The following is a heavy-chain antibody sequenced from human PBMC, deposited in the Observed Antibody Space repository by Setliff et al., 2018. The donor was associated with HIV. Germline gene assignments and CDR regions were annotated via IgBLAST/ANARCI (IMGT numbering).Heavy chain of an antibody. J-gene: IGHJ4*02. D-gene: IGHD7-27*01. CDR2: INHSGIT. Sequence: PSETLSLTCTVSGGSMSKSSYYWGWIRQPPGQGLEWIGEINHSGITHYNPSLETRVTMFADTSKNQFSLRLSPVTVADTAIYYCAKGPRGLGLTYYFDYWAQGSQVTVSS. V-gene: IGHV4-39*07. CDR1: GGSMSKSSYY. CDR3: AKGPRGLGLTYYFDY.